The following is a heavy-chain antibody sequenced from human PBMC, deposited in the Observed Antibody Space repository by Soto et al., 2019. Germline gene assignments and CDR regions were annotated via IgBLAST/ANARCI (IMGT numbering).Heavy chain of an antibody. CDR1: GGSISSSNW. CDR2: IYHSGST. Sequence: QVQLQESGPGLVKPSGTLSLTCAVSGGSISSSNWWSWVRQPPGKGLEWIGEIYHSGSTNYNPSLKSRVTISVDKSRNQFSLKLGSVTAADTAVYYGASVRGGYYYAMDVWGQGTTVTVSS. V-gene: IGHV4-4*02. D-gene: IGHD3-10*02. J-gene: IGHJ6*02. CDR3: ASVRGGYYYAMDV.